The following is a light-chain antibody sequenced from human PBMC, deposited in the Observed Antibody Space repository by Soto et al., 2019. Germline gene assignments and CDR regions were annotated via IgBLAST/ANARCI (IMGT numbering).Light chain of an antibody. V-gene: IGKV3-15*01. CDR2: GAS. CDR3: QQYNNWPLT. Sequence: IVKTQSPATLSVSPGARATLSCRASQSVSSNLAWYQQKPGQAPRLLIYGASTRATGIPARFSGSGSGTEFTLTISSLQSEDFAVYYCQQYNNWPLTFGQGTKVDIK. CDR1: QSVSSN. J-gene: IGKJ1*01.